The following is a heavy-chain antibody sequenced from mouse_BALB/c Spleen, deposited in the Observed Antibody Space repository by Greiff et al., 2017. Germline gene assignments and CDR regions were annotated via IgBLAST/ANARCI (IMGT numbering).Heavy chain of an antibody. Sequence: EVKLVESGGGLVKPGGSLKLSCAASGFTFSSYAMSWVRQTPEKRLEWVASISSGGSTYYPDSVKGRFTISRDNARNILYLQMSSLRSEDTAMYYCAREGSDAMDYWGQGTSVTVSS. J-gene: IGHJ4*01. CDR1: GFTFSSYA. CDR2: ISSGGST. V-gene: IGHV5-6-5*01. CDR3: AREGSDAMDY.